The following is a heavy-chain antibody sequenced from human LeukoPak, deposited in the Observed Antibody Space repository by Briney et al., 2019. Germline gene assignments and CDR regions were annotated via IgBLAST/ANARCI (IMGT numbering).Heavy chain of an antibody. CDR1: GFTFSSYW. Sequence: PGGSLRLSCAASGFTFSSYWMSWVRQAPGKGPEWVGNIKEDGSEKQYVDSVKGRFTISRDNARNSLYLQMDSLRADDSAVYYCARGLRVGATFRVAFDIWGQGTMVTVSS. D-gene: IGHD1-26*01. V-gene: IGHV3-7*01. CDR3: ARGLRVGATFRVAFDI. CDR2: IKEDGSEK. J-gene: IGHJ3*02.